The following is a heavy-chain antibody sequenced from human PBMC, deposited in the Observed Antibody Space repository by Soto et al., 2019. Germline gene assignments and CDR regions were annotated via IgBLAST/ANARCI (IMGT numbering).Heavy chain of an antibody. V-gene: IGHV5-51*01. CDR1: GYGFTIYW. CDR2: VYPGDSDT. J-gene: IGHJ6*04. D-gene: IGHD3-22*01. Sequence: ESLDMSFSVSGYGFTIYWIGCVRQMPGKDLDWIGIVYPGDSDTRYSPSFQGQVTISADKSISTAYLQWSSLKASDTAMSYCAGTTYYYDSSGYERGAYYYYGMDVWGKGTRVIVYS. CDR3: AGTTYYYDSSGYERGAYYYYGMDV.